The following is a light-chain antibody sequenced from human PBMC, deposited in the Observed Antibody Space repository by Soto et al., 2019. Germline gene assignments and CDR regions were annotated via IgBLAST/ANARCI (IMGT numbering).Light chain of an antibody. CDR1: QSISSSY. V-gene: IGKV3-20*01. CDR2: GAS. J-gene: IGKJ5*01. Sequence: IVLTQSPGTLSLSPGESATLSCRASQSISSSYLAWYQQKPGQAPRLLIYGASNRATAIPDRFSGSGSGTDFPLTISRLEPEDFAVYYCQQYGSSPPITFGQGTRLEI. CDR3: QQYGSSPPIT.